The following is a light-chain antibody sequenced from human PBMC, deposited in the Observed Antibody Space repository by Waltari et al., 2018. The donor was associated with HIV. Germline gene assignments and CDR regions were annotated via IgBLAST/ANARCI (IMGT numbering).Light chain of an antibody. V-gene: IGLV1-44*01. CDR2: SNN. CDR1: SSTIGSNT. J-gene: IGLJ3*02. Sequence: QSVLTQPPSASGTPGQRVTISCSGSSSTIGSNTLNWYQQLPGTAPKPLIYSNNQRPSGVPDRFSGSKSGTSASLAISGLQSEDEADYYCAAWDDSLNGWVFGGGTKLTVL. CDR3: AAWDDSLNGWV.